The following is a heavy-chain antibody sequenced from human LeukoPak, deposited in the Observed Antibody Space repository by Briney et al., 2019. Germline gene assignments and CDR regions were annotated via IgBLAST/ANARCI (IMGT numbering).Heavy chain of an antibody. CDR2: ISAYKGNT. CDR3: ARLRVEYNWNYVGYYYYMDV. CDR1: GYTFTSYG. V-gene: IGHV1-18*01. D-gene: IGHD1-7*01. Sequence: GSSVKVPCKASGYTFTSYGISWVREAPGQGGEWMGWISAYKGNTKYAQKLQGRVTITTDTSTSTAYMEVRRQRCADTAVYYCARLRVEYNWNYVGYYYYMDVWGKGTTVTVSS. J-gene: IGHJ6*03.